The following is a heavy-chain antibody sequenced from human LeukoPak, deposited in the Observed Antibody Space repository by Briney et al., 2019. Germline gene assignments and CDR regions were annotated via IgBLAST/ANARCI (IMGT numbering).Heavy chain of an antibody. V-gene: IGHV6-1*01. CDR3: ARYWSSSRNFDY. D-gene: IGHD2-8*02. Sequence: SQTLSLTCAISGDSVSTNSSAWNWIRQSPSRGLEWLGRTYYRSKWYNDYAVSVKSRITINPDTSKNQISLQLNSVTPEDTAVYYCARYWSSSRNFDYWGQGTLVTVSS. CDR2: TYYRSKWYN. J-gene: IGHJ4*02. CDR1: GDSVSTNSSA.